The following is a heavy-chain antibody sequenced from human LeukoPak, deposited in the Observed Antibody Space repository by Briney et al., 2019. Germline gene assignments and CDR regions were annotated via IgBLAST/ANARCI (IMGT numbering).Heavy chain of an antibody. J-gene: IGHJ4*02. CDR1: GGSISSGSYY. Sequence: SQTLSLTCTVSGGSISSGSYYWSWIRQPAGKGLEWIGRISNSGSTNYNPSLKSRVTISVDTSKNQFSLKLSSVTAADTAVYYCARDRVENSRGHDFWGQGILVIVSS. D-gene: IGHD2-15*01. CDR2: ISNSGST. CDR3: ARDRVENSRGHDF. V-gene: IGHV4-61*02.